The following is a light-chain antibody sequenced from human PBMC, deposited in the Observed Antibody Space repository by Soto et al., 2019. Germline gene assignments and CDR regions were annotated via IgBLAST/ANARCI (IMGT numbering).Light chain of an antibody. CDR2: AND. Sequence: QSVLTQPPSASGTPGQRVTISCSGSNSDIGDNTVNWYQQLPGTAPKLLIFANDQRPSGVPDRFSGSKSGTSASLAISGLQSEDEADYYCAAWDDSPNGRVFGGGTKLTVL. J-gene: IGLJ3*02. CDR1: NSDIGDNT. V-gene: IGLV1-44*01. CDR3: AAWDDSPNGRV.